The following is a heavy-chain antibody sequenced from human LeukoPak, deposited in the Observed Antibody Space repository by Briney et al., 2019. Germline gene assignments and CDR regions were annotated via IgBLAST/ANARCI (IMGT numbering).Heavy chain of an antibody. Sequence: GRSLRLSCAASGFTFSSYAMHWVRQAPGKGLEWVAVISYDGSNKYYADSVKGRFTISRDNSKNTLYLQVNSLRAEDTAVYYCARTTSTVTRDFGYWGQGTLVTVSS. CDR2: ISYDGSNK. CDR1: GFTFSSYA. CDR3: ARTTSTVTRDFGY. V-gene: IGHV3-30*01. D-gene: IGHD4-17*01. J-gene: IGHJ4*02.